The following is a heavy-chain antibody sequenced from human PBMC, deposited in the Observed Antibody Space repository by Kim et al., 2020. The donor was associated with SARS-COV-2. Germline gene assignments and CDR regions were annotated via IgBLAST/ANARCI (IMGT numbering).Heavy chain of an antibody. V-gene: IGHV4-31*03. CDR1: GGSISSGGYY. CDR2: IYYSGST. Sequence: SETLTLTCTVSGGSISSGGYYWSWIRQHPGKGLEWIGYIYYSGSTYYNPSLKSRVTISVDTSKNQFSLKMSSVTAADTAVYYCARHCSGGSCYSWYFDYWGRRTLVTLSS. CDR3: ARHCSGGSCYSWYFDY. D-gene: IGHD2-15*01. J-gene: IGHJ4*02.